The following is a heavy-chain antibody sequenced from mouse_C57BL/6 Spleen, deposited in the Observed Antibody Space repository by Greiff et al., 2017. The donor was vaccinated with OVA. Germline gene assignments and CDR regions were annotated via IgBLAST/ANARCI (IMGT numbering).Heavy chain of an antibody. V-gene: IGHV1-50*01. J-gene: IGHJ2*01. Sequence: QVQLKQPGAELVKPGASVKLSCKASGYTFTSYWMQWVKQRPGQGLEWIGEIDPSDSYTNYNQKFKGKATLTVDTSSSTAYMQLSSLTSEDSAVYYCARGYGNYLDYFDYWGQGTTLTVSS. CDR1: GYTFTSYW. D-gene: IGHD2-10*02. CDR3: ARGYGNYLDYFDY. CDR2: IDPSDSYT.